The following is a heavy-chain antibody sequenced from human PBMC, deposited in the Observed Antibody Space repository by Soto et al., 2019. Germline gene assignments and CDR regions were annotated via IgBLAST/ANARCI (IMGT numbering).Heavy chain of an antibody. CDR3: AADPYCSGGSCYGDFDP. CDR1: GFTFTSSA. Sequence: SVKVSCKASGFTFTSSAVQWVRQARGQRLEWIGWIVVGSGNTNYAQKFQERVTITRDMSTSTAYMELSSLRSEDTAVYYCAADPYCSGGSCYGDFDPWGQGTLVTVSS. J-gene: IGHJ5*02. V-gene: IGHV1-58*01. CDR2: IVVGSGNT. D-gene: IGHD2-15*01.